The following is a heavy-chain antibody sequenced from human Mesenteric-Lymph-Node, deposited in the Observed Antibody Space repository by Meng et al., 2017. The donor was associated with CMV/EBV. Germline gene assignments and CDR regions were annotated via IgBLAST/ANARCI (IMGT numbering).Heavy chain of an antibody. CDR3: ARPYYYCSGSSPCSDP. J-gene: IGHJ5*02. D-gene: IGHD3-10*01. Sequence: SGRRLVRRSDTLSLTYTYTGGSISSSSYYWGWIRQPPGKGLEWIGSIYYSGSTYYNPSHKSPVPLFVDTFKIQVSLKPSSVSAVDTAVYYRARPYYYCSGSSPCSDPCAPGTLVTVSS. CDR1: GGSISSSSYY. V-gene: IGHV4-39*01. CDR2: IYYSGST.